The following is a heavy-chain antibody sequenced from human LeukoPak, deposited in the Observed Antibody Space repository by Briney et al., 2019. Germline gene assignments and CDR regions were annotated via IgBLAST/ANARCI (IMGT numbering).Heavy chain of an antibody. CDR1: GFTFSSYW. J-gene: IGHJ4*01. CDR2: INSDGSST. D-gene: IGHD3-10*01. Sequence: GGSLRLSCAASGFTFSSYWMHWVRQAPGKGLVWVSGINSDGSSTNYADSVKGRFTISRDNAKNTLYLQMNSLRAEDTAMYYCARAVYYSNYLGYWGQGTLVTVSS. V-gene: IGHV3-74*01. CDR3: ARAVYYSNYLGY.